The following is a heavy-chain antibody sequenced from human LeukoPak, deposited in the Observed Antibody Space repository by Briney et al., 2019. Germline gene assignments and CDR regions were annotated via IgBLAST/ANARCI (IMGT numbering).Heavy chain of an antibody. CDR2: IIPILGIA. Sequence: SSVKVFCKASGGTFSSYAISWVRQAPGQGLEWMGRIIPILGIANYAQKFQGRVTITADKSTSTAYMELSSLRSEDTAVYYCASAYYYGSGSWGPAFDIWGQGTMVTVSS. CDR1: GGTFSSYA. V-gene: IGHV1-69*04. D-gene: IGHD3-10*01. CDR3: ASAYYYGSGSWGPAFDI. J-gene: IGHJ3*02.